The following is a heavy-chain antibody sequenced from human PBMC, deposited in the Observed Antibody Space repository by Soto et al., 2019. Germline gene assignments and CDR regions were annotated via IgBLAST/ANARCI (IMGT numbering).Heavy chain of an antibody. CDR2: ISAYNGNT. CDR3: ARDLYCSSTSCLIYGGHYFDY. Sequence: ASVKVSCKASGYTFTSYGISWVRQAPGQGLEWMGWISAYNGNTNYAQKLQGRVTMTTDTSTSTAYMELRSLRSDDTAVYYCARDLYCSSTSCLIYGGHYFDYWGQGTLVTVSS. D-gene: IGHD2-2*01. V-gene: IGHV1-18*01. J-gene: IGHJ4*02. CDR1: GYTFTSYG.